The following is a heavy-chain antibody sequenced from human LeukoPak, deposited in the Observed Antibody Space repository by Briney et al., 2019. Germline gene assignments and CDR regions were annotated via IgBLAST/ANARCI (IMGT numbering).Heavy chain of an antibody. D-gene: IGHD6-19*01. V-gene: IGHV3-30-3*01. CDR1: GFTFSSYA. CDR2: ISYDGSNK. J-gene: IGHJ4*02. Sequence: LSGGSLRLSCAASGFTFSSYAMHWVRQAPGKGLEWVAVISYDGSNKYYADSVKGRFTISRDNSKNTLYLQMNSLRAEDTAVYYCARDIHRSGWYLGYWGQGTLVTVSS. CDR3: ARDIHRSGWYLGY.